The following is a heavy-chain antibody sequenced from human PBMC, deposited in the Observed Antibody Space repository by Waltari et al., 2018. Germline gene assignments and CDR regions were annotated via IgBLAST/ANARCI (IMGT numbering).Heavy chain of an antibody. D-gene: IGHD3-22*01. CDR3: ARRPYDSSGYYHY. V-gene: IGHV1-8*01. Sequence: ATGQGREWMGWMNPNSGNTGYAQKFQGRVTMTRNTSISTAYMELSSLRSEDTAVYYCARRPYDSSGYYHYWGQGTLVTVSS. J-gene: IGHJ4*02. CDR2: MNPNSGNT.